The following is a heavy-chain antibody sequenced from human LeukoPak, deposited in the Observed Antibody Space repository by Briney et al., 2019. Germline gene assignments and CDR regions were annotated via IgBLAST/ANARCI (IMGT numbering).Heavy chain of an antibody. V-gene: IGHV4-59*01. CDR1: GGSINSYY. Sequence: PSETLSLTCTVSGGSINSYYWGWIRQPPGKGLEWIGYIYYNGSTNYNPSLKSRVTISVDTSKNQFSLKLSSVTAADTAVYYCARGAPYYYDSSGYLFDYWGQGTLVTVSS. D-gene: IGHD3-22*01. CDR3: ARGAPYYYDSSGYLFDY. CDR2: IYYNGST. J-gene: IGHJ4*02.